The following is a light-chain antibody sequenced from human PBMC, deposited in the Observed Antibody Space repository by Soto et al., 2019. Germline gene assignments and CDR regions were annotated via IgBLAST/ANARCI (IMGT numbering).Light chain of an antibody. CDR1: QSISYY. V-gene: IGKV1-39*01. J-gene: IGKJ2*03. CDR3: QQSYSTPYMYS. Sequence: DIQMTQSPSSLSASVGDRVTITCRASQSISYYLNWYQQKPGKAPNLLIYAASSLQSGVPSRFNASGTGTDFTLTISSLQPEDYATYYCQQSYSTPYMYSVGQGTKLEIK. CDR2: AAS.